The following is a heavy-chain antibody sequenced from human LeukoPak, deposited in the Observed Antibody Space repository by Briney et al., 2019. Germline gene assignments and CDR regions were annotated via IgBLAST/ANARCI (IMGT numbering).Heavy chain of an antibody. J-gene: IGHJ4*02. D-gene: IGHD6-19*01. V-gene: IGHV4-39*01. CDR2: IYYSGST. CDR1: GGSISSSNCY. Sequence: SETLSLTCTVSGGSISSSNCYWGWIRQPPGKGLEWIGNIYYSGSTYYKPSLKTRVTISVDTSKNQFSLKLTSVTAADTAVYYCARHASVDGNWPRPLDYWGQGSLVTVSS. CDR3: ARHASVDGNWPRPLDY.